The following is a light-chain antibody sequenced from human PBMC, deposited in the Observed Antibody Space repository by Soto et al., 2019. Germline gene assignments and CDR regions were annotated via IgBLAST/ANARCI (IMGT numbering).Light chain of an antibody. CDR3: QQYSRWPLT. J-gene: IGKJ4*01. Sequence: EIVFTEYPATLSVSPGERCTLSGWASQTLSSSLAWYQQKPGQAPRLLISGASARAAGVPVRFRGSGSGTQFTLTINGLEPEDFAVYYCQQYSRWPLTFGGGTKVDIK. V-gene: IGKV3-15*01. CDR2: GAS. CDR1: QTLSSS.